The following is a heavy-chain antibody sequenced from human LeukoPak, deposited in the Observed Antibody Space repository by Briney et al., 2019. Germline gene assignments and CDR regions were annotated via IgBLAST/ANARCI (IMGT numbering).Heavy chain of an antibody. D-gene: IGHD3-10*01. Sequence: SGPTLVNPTQTLTLTCTFSGFSLSTSGVGVGWIRQPPGKALEWLALIYWNDDKRYSPSLKSRLTITKDTSKNQVVLTMTNMDPVDTATYYCAHRRSLWFGEPRVDYWGQGTLVTVSS. V-gene: IGHV2-5*01. CDR2: IYWNDDK. CDR1: GFSLSTSGVG. CDR3: AHRRSLWFGEPRVDY. J-gene: IGHJ4*02.